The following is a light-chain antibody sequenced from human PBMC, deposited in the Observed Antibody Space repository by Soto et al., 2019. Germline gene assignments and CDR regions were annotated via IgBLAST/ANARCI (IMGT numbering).Light chain of an antibody. V-gene: IGKV4-1*01. CDR3: QQYYTTPWT. CDR1: QSVLYSSNNKNY. J-gene: IGKJ1*01. CDR2: WAS. Sequence: DIVMTQSPDSLAVSLGERASINCKSSQSVLYSSNNKNYLAWYQQKPGQPPKLIIYWASTRESGVPDRFSGSGSGTDFTLTISSLQAEDVAVYYCQQYYTTPWTFGQGTRW.